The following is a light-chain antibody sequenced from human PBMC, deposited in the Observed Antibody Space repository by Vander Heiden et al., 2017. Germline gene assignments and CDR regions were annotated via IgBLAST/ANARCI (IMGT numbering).Light chain of an antibody. CDR1: QSISRW. Sequence: DIQMTQSPSTLSSSVGDRLTITCRATQSISRWLAWYRQEPGKAAKLLIYKASSLESGVASRFRGSGSGTEFTLTISSLQPDDFATYYCQQYNSYSQTFGQGTKVEIK. J-gene: IGKJ1*01. CDR2: KAS. CDR3: QQYNSYSQT. V-gene: IGKV1-5*03.